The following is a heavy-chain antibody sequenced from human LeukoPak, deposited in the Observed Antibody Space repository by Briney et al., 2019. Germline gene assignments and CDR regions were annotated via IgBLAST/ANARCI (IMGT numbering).Heavy chain of an antibody. CDR3: ARDDGYSGYDYGYRFGY. CDR1: GYTFTGYY. J-gene: IGHJ4*02. CDR2: INPNSGGT. V-gene: IGHV1-2*02. D-gene: IGHD5-12*01. Sequence: ASVKVSCKASGYTFTGYYMHWVRQAPGQGLEWMGWINPNSGGTNYAQKFQGRVTMTRDTSISTAYMELSRLRSDDTAVYYCARDDGYSGYDYGYRFGYWGQGTLVTVSS.